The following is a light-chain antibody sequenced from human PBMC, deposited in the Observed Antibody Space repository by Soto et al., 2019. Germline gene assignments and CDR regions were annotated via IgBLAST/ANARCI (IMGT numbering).Light chain of an antibody. CDR3: QQSYNTPYT. Sequence: DIQMTQSPSSLSASVGDRVTITCRASQSISNFLNWYQQKPGKAPELLIYAASSLHSGVPSRFSGSGSGTNFTLTISSLQPEDFATYSCQQSYNTPYTFGQGTKLEIK. CDR2: AAS. J-gene: IGKJ2*01. V-gene: IGKV1-39*01. CDR1: QSISNF.